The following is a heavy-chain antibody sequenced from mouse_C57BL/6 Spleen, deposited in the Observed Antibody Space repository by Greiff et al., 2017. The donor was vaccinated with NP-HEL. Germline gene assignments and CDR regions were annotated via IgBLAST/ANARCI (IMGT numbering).Heavy chain of an antibody. Sequence: EVQLQQSGAELVRPGASVKLSCTASGFNIKDYYMHWVKQRPEQGLEWIGRIDPEDGDTEYAPKFQGKATMTADTSSNTAYLQLSSLTSEDTAVYYCTAYYGSSLDFDVWGTGTTVTVSS. CDR1: GFNIKDYY. CDR3: TAYYGSSLDFDV. J-gene: IGHJ1*03. CDR2: IDPEDGDT. D-gene: IGHD1-1*01. V-gene: IGHV14-1*01.